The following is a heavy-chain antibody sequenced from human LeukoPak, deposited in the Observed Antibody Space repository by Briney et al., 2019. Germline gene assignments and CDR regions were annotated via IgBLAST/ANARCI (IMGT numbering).Heavy chain of an antibody. CDR3: AASPDYYDSSGYSYYFDY. D-gene: IGHD3-22*01. J-gene: IGHJ4*02. CDR2: ICSSGSTI. CDR1: GFTFSSYN. V-gene: IGHV3-48*02. Sequence: GGSLRLSCAASGFTFSSYNMNWVRQAPGKGLEWVSDICSSGSTIYFADSVKGRFTISRDNAKNSLYLQMNSLRDEDTAVYYCAASPDYYDSSGYSYYFDYWGQGTLVTVSS.